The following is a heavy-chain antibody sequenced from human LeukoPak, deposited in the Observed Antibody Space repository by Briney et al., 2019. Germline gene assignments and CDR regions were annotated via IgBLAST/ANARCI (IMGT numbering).Heavy chain of an antibody. CDR1: GYTFTGYS. J-gene: IGHJ4*02. CDR3: ASPRYSSWYYFDY. D-gene: IGHD6-13*01. V-gene: IGHV1-69*02. CDR2: IIPILGIA. Sequence: GASVKVSCKASGYTFTGYSMHWVRQAPGQGLEWMGRIIPILGIANYAQKFQGRVTITADKSTSTAYMELSSLRSEDTAVYYCASPRYSSWYYFDYWGQGTLVTVSS.